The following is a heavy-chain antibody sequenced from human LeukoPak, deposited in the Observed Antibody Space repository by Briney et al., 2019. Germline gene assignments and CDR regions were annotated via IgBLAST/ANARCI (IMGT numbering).Heavy chain of an antibody. CDR1: GGSTSSHY. Sequence: SETLSLTCTVSGGSTSSHYWSWIRQPPGKGLEWIGYIYYSGSTNYNPSLKSRVTISADTSKNQFSLKLSSVTAADTAVYYCARPYSSSSPDAFDIWGQGTMVTVSS. CDR2: IYYSGST. J-gene: IGHJ3*02. V-gene: IGHV4-59*11. CDR3: ARPYSSSSPDAFDI. D-gene: IGHD6-6*01.